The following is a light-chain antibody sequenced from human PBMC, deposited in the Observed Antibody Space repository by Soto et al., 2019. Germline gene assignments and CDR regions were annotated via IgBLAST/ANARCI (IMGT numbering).Light chain of an antibody. J-gene: IGKJ2*01. CDR2: KTS. V-gene: IGKV1-5*03. Sequence: DIQMTQSPSTLSASVGDRVTITCRASQSISVWLAWYQQKPGKAPKLLLYKTSILESGIPSRFSGSGSGTEFTLTINSLQPDDFATYYCQQYNSYSRTFGQGTKLQIK. CDR1: QSISVW. CDR3: QQYNSYSRT.